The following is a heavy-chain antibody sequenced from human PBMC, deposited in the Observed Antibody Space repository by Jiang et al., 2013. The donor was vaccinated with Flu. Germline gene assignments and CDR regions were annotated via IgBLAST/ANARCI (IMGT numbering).Heavy chain of an antibody. Sequence: GAEVKKPGASVKVSCKASGYTFTSYGISWVRQAPGQGLEWMGWVSAYNGNTNYAQKLQGRVTMTTDTSTSTAYMELRSLRSDDTAVYYCARDSNRIAVAGKGDFDIWGQGTMVTVSS. CDR3: ARDSNRIAVAGKGDFDI. D-gene: IGHD6-19*01. CDR2: VSAYNGNT. V-gene: IGHV1-18*01. J-gene: IGHJ3*02. CDR1: GYTFTSYG.